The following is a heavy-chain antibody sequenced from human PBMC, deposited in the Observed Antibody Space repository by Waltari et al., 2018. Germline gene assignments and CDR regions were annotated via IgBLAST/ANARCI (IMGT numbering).Heavy chain of an antibody. CDR1: GVTFSAYG. V-gene: IGHV3-30*18. CDR3: AKDQCWNCYILDV. Sequence: QVQLVESGGGVVQPGKSLRVSCEVSGVTFSAYGMHWVRQAPGKGVEWVAVISEEGRNEYDADSVKGRFTISRDNSDNTVYLQMNSLRPEDTAVYYCAKDQCWNCYILDVWGQGTTVTVS. D-gene: IGHD1-7*01. J-gene: IGHJ6*02. CDR2: ISEEGRNE.